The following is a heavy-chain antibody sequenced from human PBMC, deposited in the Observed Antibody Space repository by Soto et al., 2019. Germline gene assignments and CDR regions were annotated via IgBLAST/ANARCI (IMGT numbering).Heavy chain of an antibody. D-gene: IGHD5-18*01. Sequence: APVKVSCEDSGYSFTGNYMYWVRQAPGQGLEWMGWINPNSGGTNYAQKFQGRVTMTRDTSISTAYMELSRLRSDDTAVYYCARSRDGYNSLFAYWGQGTSVTGFS. CDR1: GYSFTGNY. J-gene: IGHJ4*02. CDR3: ARSRDGYNSLFAY. CDR2: INPNSGGT. V-gene: IGHV1-2*02.